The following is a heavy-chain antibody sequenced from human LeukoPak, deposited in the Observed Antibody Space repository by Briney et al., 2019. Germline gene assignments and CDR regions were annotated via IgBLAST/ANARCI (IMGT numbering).Heavy chain of an antibody. J-gene: IGHJ4*02. D-gene: IGHD1-7*01. V-gene: IGHV3-15*01. CDR2: IKSKTDGGTT. CDR1: GFTFSDYA. CDR3: TGEGTLYYFDY. Sequence: GGSLRLSCAASGFTFSDYAMSWVRQAPGKGLEWVGRIKSKTDGGTTDYAAPVKGRFTISRDDSKNTLYLQMNSLKTEDTAVYYCTGEGTLYYFDYWGQGTLVTVSS.